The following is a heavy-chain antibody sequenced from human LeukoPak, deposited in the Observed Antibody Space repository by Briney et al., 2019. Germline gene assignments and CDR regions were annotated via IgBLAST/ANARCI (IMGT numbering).Heavy chain of an antibody. Sequence: PSETLSLTCTVSGGSVHSSDYYWGWIRQPPGKGLEWIGSIYYSGSTYYNPSLKSRVTISVDTSKNQFSLKLSSVTAADTAVYYCARDPHMVRGVSHWGQGTLVTVSS. CDR2: IYYSGST. CDR1: GGSVHSSDYY. CDR3: ARDPHMVRGVSH. J-gene: IGHJ4*02. D-gene: IGHD3-10*01. V-gene: IGHV4-39*07.